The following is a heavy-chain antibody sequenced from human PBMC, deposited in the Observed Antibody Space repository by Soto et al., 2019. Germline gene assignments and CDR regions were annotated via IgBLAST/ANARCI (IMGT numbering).Heavy chain of an antibody. Sequence: SETLSLTCTVSGGSITSSSYYWGWIRQPPGKGLEWIGGIYYSGRSYYNPSLKSRVTMSVDTSKNQFSLTLNSVTAADAAVYYCARQRTTVVTQAYFDHWGQGTLVTVPQ. CDR2: IYYSGRS. D-gene: IGHD4-17*01. J-gene: IGHJ4*02. CDR1: GGSITSSSYY. CDR3: ARQRTTVVTQAYFDH. V-gene: IGHV4-39*01.